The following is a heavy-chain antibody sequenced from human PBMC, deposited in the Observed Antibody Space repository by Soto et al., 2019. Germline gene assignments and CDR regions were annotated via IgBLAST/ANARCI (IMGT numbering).Heavy chain of an antibody. V-gene: IGHV3-74*01. CDR3: ATYLAPNVGYYFYMDV. CDR2: INGDGSTT. CDR1: GFTFSTYW. D-gene: IGHD2-8*01. Sequence: GGSLRLSCAASGFTFSTYWMTWVRQAPGEGLVWVSRINGDGSTTTYADSVKGRFAISRDNAKNTLYLQMDGLRVEDTAVYYCATYLAPNVGYYFYMDVWGRGTTVTVS. J-gene: IGHJ6*03.